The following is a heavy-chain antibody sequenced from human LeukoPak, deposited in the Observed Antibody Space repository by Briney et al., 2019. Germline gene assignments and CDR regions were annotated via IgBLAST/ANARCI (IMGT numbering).Heavy chain of an antibody. V-gene: IGHV3-49*04. D-gene: IGHD2-15*01. CDR3: TRGSIVVVVAATLGEIDY. Sequence: GGSLRLSCTASGFTFGDYAMSWVRQAPGKGQEWVGFIRSKAYGGTTEYAASVKGRFTISRDDSKSIAYLQMNSLKTEDTAVYYCTRGSIVVVVAATLGEIDYWGQGTLVTVSS. CDR2: IRSKAYGGTT. CDR1: GFTFGDYA. J-gene: IGHJ4*02.